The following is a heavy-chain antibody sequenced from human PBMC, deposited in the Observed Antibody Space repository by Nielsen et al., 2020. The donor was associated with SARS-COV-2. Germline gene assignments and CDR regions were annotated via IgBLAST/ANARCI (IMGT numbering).Heavy chain of an antibody. CDR2: IYYSGST. Sequence: RQAPGKGLEWIGYIYYSGSTNYNPSLKSRVTISVDTSKNQFSLKLSSVTAADTAVYYCARLRFLEWLSSPGGMDVWGQGTTVTVSS. D-gene: IGHD3-3*01. V-gene: IGHV4-59*12. CDR3: ARLRFLEWLSSPGGMDV. J-gene: IGHJ6*02.